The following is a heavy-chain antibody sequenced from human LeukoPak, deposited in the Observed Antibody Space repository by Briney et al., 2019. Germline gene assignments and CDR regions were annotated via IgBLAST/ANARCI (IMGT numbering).Heavy chain of an antibody. CDR1: RFNLSSYG. CDR3: ARDRAPSGGYYDWYFDY. CDR2: ISHDGSNK. Sequence: PGGSLRLSCAASRFNLSSYGMHWVRQAPGKGLEWVAVISHDGSNKYYADSVKGRFTISRDNSKNTLYLQMNSLRAEDTAVYYCARDRAPSGGYYDWYFDYWGQGTLVTVSS. V-gene: IGHV3-30*03. J-gene: IGHJ4*02. D-gene: IGHD3-22*01.